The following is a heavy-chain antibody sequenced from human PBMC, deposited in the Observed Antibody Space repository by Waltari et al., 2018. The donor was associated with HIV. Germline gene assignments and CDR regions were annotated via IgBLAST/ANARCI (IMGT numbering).Heavy chain of an antibody. CDR1: GYTFTGYY. Sequence: QVQLVQSGAEVKKPGASVKVSCKASGYTFTGYYMHWVRQAPGQGLEWMGRINPKSGGTNYAQKFQGRVTMTRDTSISTAYMELSRLRSDDTAVYYCARDGRSTMVRGAPEDYWGQGTLVTVSS. V-gene: IGHV1-2*06. CDR2: INPKSGGT. J-gene: IGHJ4*02. CDR3: ARDGRSTMVRGAPEDY. D-gene: IGHD3-10*01.